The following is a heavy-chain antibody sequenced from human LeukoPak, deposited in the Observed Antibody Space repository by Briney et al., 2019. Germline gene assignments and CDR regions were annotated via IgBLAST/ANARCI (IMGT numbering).Heavy chain of an antibody. CDR3: ARGGYSYGYTGHFDY. J-gene: IGHJ4*02. CDR1: GGSISSYY. V-gene: IGHV4-59*01. Sequence: PSETLSLTCTVSGGSISSYYWSWIRQPPGKGLEWIGYIYYSGSTNYNPSLKSRVTISVDTSKNQFSLKLSSVTAADTAVYYCARGGYSYGYTGHFDYWGQGTLVTVSS. CDR2: IYYSGST. D-gene: IGHD5-18*01.